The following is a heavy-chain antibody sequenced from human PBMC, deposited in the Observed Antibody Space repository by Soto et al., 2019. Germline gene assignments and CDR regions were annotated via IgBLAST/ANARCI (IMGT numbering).Heavy chain of an antibody. CDR3: VREGRFWEWYFDL. V-gene: IGHV3-30*03. D-gene: IGHD1-26*01. J-gene: IGHJ2*01. Sequence: QVHLVDSGGGVFQPGRSLRLCCVASGFTFSDHGMQRVRQSPGKRLEWLAVVSSKGEAQGSADSVKGRFTISRDNSKNTMYLHMESLSTEAAAVHYCVREGRFWEWYFDLWGRGTLVAVSS. CDR1: GFTFSDHG. CDR2: VSSKGEAQ.